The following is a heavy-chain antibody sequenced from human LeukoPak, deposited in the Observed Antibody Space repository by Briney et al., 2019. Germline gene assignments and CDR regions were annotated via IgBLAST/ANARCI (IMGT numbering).Heavy chain of an antibody. CDR2: ISYDGSNK. CDR1: GFTFSSYA. J-gene: IGHJ4*02. CDR3: AKDLRYLGTYYFDY. Sequence: PGRSLRLSCAASGFTFSSYAMHWVRQAPGKGLEWVAAISYDGSNKYYAESVKGRFTISRDNSKSTLYLQMNSLRAEDTAVYYCAKDLRYLGTYYFDYWGQGTLVTVSS. D-gene: IGHD3-9*01. V-gene: IGHV3-30*18.